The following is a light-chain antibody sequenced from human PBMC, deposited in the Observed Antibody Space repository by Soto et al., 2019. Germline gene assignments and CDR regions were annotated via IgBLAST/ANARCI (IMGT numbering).Light chain of an antibody. Sequence: EIVLTQSPATLSLSPGERSTLSCRASQSVSSYLAWYQQKPGQAPRLLIYDASNRATGISARFSGSGSGTDFTLTISRLEPEDFAVYYCQQRSKWPPEVTFGQGTRREIK. V-gene: IGKV3-11*01. CDR1: QSVSSY. CDR2: DAS. J-gene: IGKJ5*01. CDR3: QQRSKWPPEVT.